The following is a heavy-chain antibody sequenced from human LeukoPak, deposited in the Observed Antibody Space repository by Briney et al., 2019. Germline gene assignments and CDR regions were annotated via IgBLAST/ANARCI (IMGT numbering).Heavy chain of an antibody. Sequence: SETPSLTCTVSGGSISNYHWSWIRQPAGKALEWIGQIHTSGSTNYNPPLKSRVSMSIDTTEDQVSLTIRSVTAADTAFYYCARRDISSGWSFDYWGQGTLVTVSS. D-gene: IGHD6-19*01. V-gene: IGHV4-4*07. J-gene: IGHJ4*02. CDR1: GGSISNYH. CDR3: ARRDISSGWSFDY. CDR2: IHTSGST.